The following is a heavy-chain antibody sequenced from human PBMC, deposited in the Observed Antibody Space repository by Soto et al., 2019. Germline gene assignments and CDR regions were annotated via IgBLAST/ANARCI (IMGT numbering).Heavy chain of an antibody. D-gene: IGHD6-13*01. V-gene: IGHV1-46*01. CDR3: ARKQLAQPFDY. CDR1: GYTFSSYY. J-gene: IGHJ4*02. Sequence: QVHLVQSGAEVKKPGASVKISCKASGYTFSSYYIHWVRQAPGQGLEWMGLINPSGGSTSYAQKFQGRVTMTRDTSTSTVYMELSSLRSEDTAVYYCARKQLAQPFDYWGQGTLVTVSS. CDR2: INPSGGST.